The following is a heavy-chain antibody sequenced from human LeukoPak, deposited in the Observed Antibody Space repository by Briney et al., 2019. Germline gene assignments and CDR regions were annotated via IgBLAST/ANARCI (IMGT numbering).Heavy chain of an antibody. CDR2: ISGSGGST. J-gene: IGHJ5*02. D-gene: IGHD2-21*01. CDR3: AKERAYCGGDCPNWFDP. V-gene: IGHV3-23*01. Sequence: PVGSLRLSCAASGFTFSSYAMSWVRQAPGKGLEWVSAISGSGGSTYYADSVKGRFTISRDNSKNTLYLQMNSLRAEDTAVYYCAKERAYCGGDCPNWFDPWGQGTLVTVSS. CDR1: GFTFSSYA.